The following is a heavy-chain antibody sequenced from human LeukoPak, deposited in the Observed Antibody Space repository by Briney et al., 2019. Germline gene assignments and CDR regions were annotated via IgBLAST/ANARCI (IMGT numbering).Heavy chain of an antibody. CDR1: GVSISSSNSY. CDR3: ARGRLAGDDFYYMDV. D-gene: IGHD6-19*01. J-gene: IGHJ6*03. V-gene: IGHV4-39*01. CDR2: IYYSGNT. Sequence: SETLSLTCTVSGVSISSSNSYWGWIRQPPGKGLEWIGSIYYSGNTYYNAPLKSQVSISIDTSKNQFSLKLTSVTAADTAVYYCARGRLAGDDFYYMDVWGKGTAVTVSS.